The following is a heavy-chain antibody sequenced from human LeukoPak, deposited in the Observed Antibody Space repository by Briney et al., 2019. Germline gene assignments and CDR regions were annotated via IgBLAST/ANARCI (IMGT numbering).Heavy chain of an antibody. CDR2: IYYSGST. CDR1: GGSISSSSYY. CDR3: ARAPIVGASNDAFDI. Sequence: SETLSPTCTVSGGSISSSSYYWGWIRQPPGKGLEWIGSIYYSGSTYYNPSLKSRVTISVDTSKNQFSLKLSSVTAADTAVYYCARAPIVGASNDAFDIWGQGTMVTVSS. J-gene: IGHJ3*02. D-gene: IGHD1-26*01. V-gene: IGHV4-39*07.